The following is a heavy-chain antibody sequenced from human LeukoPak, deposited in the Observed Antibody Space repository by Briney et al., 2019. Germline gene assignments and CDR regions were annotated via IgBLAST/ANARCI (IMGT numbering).Heavy chain of an antibody. V-gene: IGHV1-2*04. CDR1: GGTFSSYA. CDR3: ARVYCSSTSCGFSFDY. J-gene: IGHJ4*02. D-gene: IGHD2-2*01. CDR2: INPNSGGT. Sequence: ASVKVSCKASGGTFSSYAISWVRQAPGQGLEWMGWINPNSGGTNYAQKFQGWVTMTRDTSISTAYMELSRLRSDDTAVYYCARVYCSSTSCGFSFDYWGQGTLVTVSS.